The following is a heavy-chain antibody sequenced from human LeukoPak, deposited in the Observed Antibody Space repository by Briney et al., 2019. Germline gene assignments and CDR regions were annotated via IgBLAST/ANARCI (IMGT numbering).Heavy chain of an antibody. CDR2: INPNSGAT. Sequence: ASVKVSCKASGYTFTDYYIHWVRQAPGQGLEWVGYINPNSGATEYAQNFQGRVTMTRDTSISTANMELTRLRSDDTAVYYCARPHGPYYWYFDLWGRGTLVSVSS. CDR1: GYTFTDYY. J-gene: IGHJ2*01. CDR3: ARPHGPYYWYFDL. V-gene: IGHV1-2*02.